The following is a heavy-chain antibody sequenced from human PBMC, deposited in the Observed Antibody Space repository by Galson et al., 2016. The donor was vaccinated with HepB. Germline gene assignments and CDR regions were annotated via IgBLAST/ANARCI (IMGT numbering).Heavy chain of an antibody. V-gene: IGHV3-23*01. CDR2: TSGRGDNT. J-gene: IGHJ4*02. Sequence: SLRLSCAGSGFPFSNYAMTWVRQAPGKGLEWVSFTSGRGDNTYYADSVKGRFTMSRDNSKNTLYLHMSGLRVEDTALYYCARSDSGYDSFDCWGQGTLVTVSS. CDR3: ARSDSGYDSFDC. D-gene: IGHD5-12*01. CDR1: GFPFSNYA.